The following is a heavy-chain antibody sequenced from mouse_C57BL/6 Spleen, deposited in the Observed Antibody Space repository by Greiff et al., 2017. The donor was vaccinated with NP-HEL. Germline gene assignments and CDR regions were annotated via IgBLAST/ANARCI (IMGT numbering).Heavy chain of an antibody. Sequence: QVTLKESGPGILQPSQTLSLTCSFSGFSLSTFGMGVGWIRQPSGKGLEWLAHIWWDDDKYYNPALKSRLTISKDTSKNQVFLKIANVDTADTATYYCARIRGRYYGKDYAMDYWGQGTSVTVSS. J-gene: IGHJ4*01. CDR3: ARIRGRYYGKDYAMDY. V-gene: IGHV8-8*01. D-gene: IGHD2-1*01. CDR1: GFSLSTFGMG. CDR2: IWWDDDK.